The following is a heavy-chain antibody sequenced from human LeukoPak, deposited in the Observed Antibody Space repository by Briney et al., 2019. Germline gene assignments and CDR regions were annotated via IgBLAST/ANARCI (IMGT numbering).Heavy chain of an antibody. J-gene: IGHJ5*02. Sequence: SETLSLTCAVYGGSFSGYYWSWIRQPPGKGLEWIGEINHSGSTNYNPSLKSRVTISVDTSKNQFSPKLSSVTAADTAVYYRARGAAAAKNWFDPWGQGTLVTVSS. CDR2: INHSGST. CDR3: ARGAAAAKNWFDP. V-gene: IGHV4-34*01. D-gene: IGHD6-13*01. CDR1: GGSFSGYY.